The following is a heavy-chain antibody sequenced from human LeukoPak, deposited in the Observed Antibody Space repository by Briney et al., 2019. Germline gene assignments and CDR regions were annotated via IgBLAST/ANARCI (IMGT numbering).Heavy chain of an antibody. CDR3: ARADCSSSTCYLRRSWFDP. J-gene: IGHJ5*02. V-gene: IGHV3-21*01. CDR2: ISTSSRYI. CDR1: GFTLSNYD. Sequence: GGSLRLSCAAPGFTLSNYDMNWVRQAPGKGLEWVSPISTSSRYIYYKDSVRGRFTISRDDAKNSLYLEMNSLRAEDTAVYYCARADCSSSTCYLRRSWFDPWGQGTLVTVSS. D-gene: IGHD2-2*01.